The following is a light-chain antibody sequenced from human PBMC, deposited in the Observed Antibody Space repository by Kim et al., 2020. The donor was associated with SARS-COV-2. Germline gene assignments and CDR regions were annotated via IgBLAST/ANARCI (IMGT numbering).Light chain of an antibody. CDR1: SLRTYF. J-gene: IGLJ2*01. CDR3: SSRDNSLNHVV. CDR2: GRN. Sequence: ALGQTVNITCQGDSLRTYFATWYQQKPGQAPVVVLYGRNRRPSGIPDRFSGSNSVNTDSLTITGAQAEDEADYFCSSRDNSLNHVVFGGGTKLTVL. V-gene: IGLV3-19*01.